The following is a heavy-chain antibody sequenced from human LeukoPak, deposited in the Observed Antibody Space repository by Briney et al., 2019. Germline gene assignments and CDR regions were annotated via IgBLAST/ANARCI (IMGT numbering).Heavy chain of an antibody. J-gene: IGHJ4*01. CDR3: ARANGGGLDY. V-gene: IGHV1-46*01. Sequence: ASVKVSCKTSGYTFSTYYMHWVRQAPGQGLEWLGIIHPTDGSTRCTQKIQGRVTMTRRTATGTGYLGLSSRRYGYTGAYWCARANGGGLDYWGHGTLITVSS. D-gene: IGHD3-10*01. CDR1: GYTFSTYY. CDR2: IHPTDGST.